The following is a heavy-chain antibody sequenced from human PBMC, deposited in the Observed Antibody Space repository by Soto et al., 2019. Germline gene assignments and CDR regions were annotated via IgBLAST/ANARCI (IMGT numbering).Heavy chain of an antibody. V-gene: IGHV3-64D*06. CDR1: GFTFSNYA. CDR3: VKGPRGYVGYGFDY. J-gene: IGHJ4*02. CDR2: LSGNGGSA. Sequence: PGGSLRLSCSTSGFTFSNYAIHWVRQAPGKGLEYVSALSGNGGSAYYADSVKGRFTIPRDNSKNTLYLQMSSLRPEDTAVYYCVKGPRGYVGYGFDYWGQGTLVTVSS. D-gene: IGHD5-12*01.